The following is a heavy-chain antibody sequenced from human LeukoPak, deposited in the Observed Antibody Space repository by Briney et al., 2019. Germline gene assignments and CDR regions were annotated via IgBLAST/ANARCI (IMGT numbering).Heavy chain of an antibody. CDR1: GYSFTSYY. CDR2: INPRDKTT. D-gene: IGHD4-23*01. CDR3: ARVDDYGGNSVGY. V-gene: IGHV1-46*01. Sequence: ASVKVSRKASGYSFTSYYMHWVRRAPGQGLEWMGTINPRDKTTSYAQKFQGTVTMTRDTSASTVCMELSSLRSEDTAVYYCARVDDYGGNSVGYWGQGTLVTVSS. J-gene: IGHJ4*02.